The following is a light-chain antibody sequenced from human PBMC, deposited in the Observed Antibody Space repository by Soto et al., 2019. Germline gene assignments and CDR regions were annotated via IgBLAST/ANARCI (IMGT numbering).Light chain of an antibody. CDR3: QQSFTTPS. Sequence: DIQMTQSPSSLSASLGYVVSIACRASQSISSYLNWYQQKPGTVPKLLIYATSNLQSGVPSRFSGRGFGTDFTLTISSLQPEDFATYYCQQSFTTPSFGQGTRLEI. CDR2: ATS. CDR1: QSISSY. V-gene: IGKV1-39*01. J-gene: IGKJ5*01.